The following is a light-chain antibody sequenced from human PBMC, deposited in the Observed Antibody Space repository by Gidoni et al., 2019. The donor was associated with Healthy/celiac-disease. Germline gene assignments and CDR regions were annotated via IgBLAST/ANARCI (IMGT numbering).Light chain of an antibody. CDR3: CSYAGSYTWV. V-gene: IGLV2-11*01. CDR1: SSDGGGYNY. Sequence: QSALTQPRSVSWSPGQSVTISCTGTSSDGGGYNYVSWYQQNPGKAPKLMIYDVSKRPSGVPDRFSGSKSGNTASLTISGLQAEDEADYYCCSYAGSYTWVFGGGTKLTVL. J-gene: IGLJ3*02. CDR2: DVS.